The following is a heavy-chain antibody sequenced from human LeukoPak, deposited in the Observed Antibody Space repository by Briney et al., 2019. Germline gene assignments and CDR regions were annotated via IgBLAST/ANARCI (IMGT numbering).Heavy chain of an antibody. V-gene: IGHV4-38-2*02. CDR3: ARMLGAFDI. D-gene: IGHD2-8*01. J-gene: IGHJ3*02. CDR2: IYHSGST. Sequence: SETLSLSCTVSGGSISSGYYWGWIRQPPGKGLEWIGSIYHSGSTYYNPSLKSRVTISVDRSKNQFSLKLSSVTAADTAVYYCARMLGAFDIWGQGTMVTVSS. CDR1: GGSISSGYY.